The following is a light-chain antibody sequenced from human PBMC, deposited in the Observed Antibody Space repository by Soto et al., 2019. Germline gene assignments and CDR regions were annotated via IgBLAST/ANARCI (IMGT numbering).Light chain of an antibody. CDR1: SRDVGTYTL. V-gene: IGLV2-14*02. Sequence: QSVLTQPASVSGSPGQSITISCTGTSRDVGTYTLVSWYQHYPGKAPKLIIYEGSKRPSGVSNRFSASKTGRTASLTISGLQPEDEADYYCSSYTSSSTLYVFGTGTKLTVL. CDR2: EGS. CDR3: SSYTSSSTLYV. J-gene: IGLJ1*01.